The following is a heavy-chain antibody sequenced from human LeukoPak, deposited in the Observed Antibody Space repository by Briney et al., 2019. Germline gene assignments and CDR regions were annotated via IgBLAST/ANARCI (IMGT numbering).Heavy chain of an antibody. CDR3: ARDSTYYYDSGSSGPHYFDY. D-gene: IGHD3-10*01. J-gene: IGHJ4*02. V-gene: IGHV3-30*01. CDR1: GFTFTNYA. CDR2: ISYDGIIK. Sequence: GGSLRLSCAASGFTFTNYAMHWVRQAPGKGLEWVALISYDGIIKYYADSVKGRFTISRDNSKNTLHLQMDSLRTEDTSVYYCARDSTYYYDSGSSGPHYFDYWGQGTLVTVSS.